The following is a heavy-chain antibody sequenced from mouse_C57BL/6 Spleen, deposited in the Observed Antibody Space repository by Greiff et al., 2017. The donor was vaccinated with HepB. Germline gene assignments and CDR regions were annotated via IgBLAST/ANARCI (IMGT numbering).Heavy chain of an antibody. D-gene: IGHD1-1*01. Sequence: EVQLQQSGAELVKPGASVKLSCTASGFNIKDYYLHWVRQRTEQGLEWIGRIDPENGETKYAPTFQGKATITADPSSNPSYLQLSSLTSEDTAVYDCARRHYVNIYFDAWGHGSTHTVS. V-gene: IGHV14-2*01. CDR3: ARRHYVNIYFDA. CDR1: GFNIKDYY. CDR2: IDPENGET. J-gene: IGHJ2*01.